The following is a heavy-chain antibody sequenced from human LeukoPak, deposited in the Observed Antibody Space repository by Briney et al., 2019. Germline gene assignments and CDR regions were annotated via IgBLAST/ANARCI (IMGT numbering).Heavy chain of an antibody. CDR3: ARGYCSGDCFTLFDY. J-gene: IGHJ4*02. Sequence: ASVKVSCKASSYMFTGYYMHWVRQAPGQGLEWMGWINPNSGGTNYAQKFQGRVTMTRDTSISTAYMELSSLRSDDTAVYYCARGYCSGDCFTLFDYWGQGTLVTVSS. CDR2: INPNSGGT. CDR1: SYMFTGYY. D-gene: IGHD2-21*02. V-gene: IGHV1-2*02.